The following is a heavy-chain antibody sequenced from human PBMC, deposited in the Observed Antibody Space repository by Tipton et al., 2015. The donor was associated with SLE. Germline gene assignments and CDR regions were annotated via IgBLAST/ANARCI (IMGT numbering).Heavy chain of an antibody. J-gene: IGHJ4*02. CDR2: INHSGNT. CDR1: GGSFSGNY. V-gene: IGHV4-34*01. Sequence: TLSLTCSVYGGSFSGNYWSWIRQSPGKGLEWIGEINHSGNTNYNPSLKSRVTISVDTSKNQFSLKLSSVTAADTAVYYCARHSGYFYFFDYWGQGTLVTVSS. CDR3: ARHSGYFYFFDY. D-gene: IGHD5-12*01.